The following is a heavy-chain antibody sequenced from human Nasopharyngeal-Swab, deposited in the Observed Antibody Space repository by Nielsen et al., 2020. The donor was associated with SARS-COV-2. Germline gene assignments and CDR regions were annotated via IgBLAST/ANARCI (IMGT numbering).Heavy chain of an antibody. J-gene: IGHJ3*02. V-gene: IGHV3-23*01. D-gene: IGHD3-22*01. CDR3: AKDLSYYDSSGYYEGYAFDI. Sequence: GGSLRLSCAASGFTFSSYAMSWVRQAPGKGLEWVSAISGSGGSTYYADSVKGRFTISRDNSKNTLYLQMNSLRAEDTAVYYCAKDLSYYDSSGYYEGYAFDIWGQGTMVTVSS. CDR1: GFTFSSYA. CDR2: ISGSGGST.